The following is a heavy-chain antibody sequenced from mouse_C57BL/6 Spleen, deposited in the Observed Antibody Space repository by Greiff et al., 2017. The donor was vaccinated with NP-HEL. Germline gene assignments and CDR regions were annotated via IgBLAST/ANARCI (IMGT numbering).Heavy chain of an antibody. Sequence: VKLMESGPELVKPGASVKISCKASGYAFSSSWMNWVKQRPGKGLEWIGRIYPGDGDTNYNGKFKGKATLTADKSSSTAYMQLSSLTSEDSAVYFCARREITTVVATDYYAMDYWGQGTSVTVSS. V-gene: IGHV1-82*01. CDR3: ARREITTVVATDYYAMDY. CDR1: GYAFSSSW. D-gene: IGHD1-1*01. J-gene: IGHJ4*01. CDR2: IYPGDGDT.